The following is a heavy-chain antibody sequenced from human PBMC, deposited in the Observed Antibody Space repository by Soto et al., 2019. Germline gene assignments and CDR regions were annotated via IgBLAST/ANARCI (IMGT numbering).Heavy chain of an antibody. CDR2: ISGSGSGT. V-gene: IGHV3-23*01. J-gene: IGHJ4*02. CDR1: GFTFSSYS. Sequence: GGSLRLSCAASGFTFSSYSMNWVRQAPGKGLEWVSAISGSGSGTYYADSVKGRFTISRDNSKNTLYVQMNSLRAEDTAVYYCVKGRSGYDFDYWGQGTLVTVSS. CDR3: VKGRSGYDFDY. D-gene: IGHD5-12*01.